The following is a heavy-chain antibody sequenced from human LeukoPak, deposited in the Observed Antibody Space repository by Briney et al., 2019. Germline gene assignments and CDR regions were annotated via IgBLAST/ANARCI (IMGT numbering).Heavy chain of an antibody. CDR3: ATQYSSDSFDY. Sequence: GGSLRLSCAASGFTFSSYEMNWVRQAPGKGLEWVSYISSSGSTIYYADSVKDRFTISRDNAKNSLYLQMNSLRADDTAVYYCATQYSSDSFDYWGQGTLVTVSS. CDR2: ISSSGSTI. CDR1: GFTFSSYE. D-gene: IGHD6-19*01. V-gene: IGHV3-48*03. J-gene: IGHJ4*02.